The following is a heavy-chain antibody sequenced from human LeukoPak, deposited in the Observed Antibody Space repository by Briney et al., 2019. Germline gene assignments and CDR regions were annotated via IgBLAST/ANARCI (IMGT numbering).Heavy chain of an antibody. Sequence: PSETLSLTCTVSGGSISSSSYYWGWIRQPPGKGLEWIGSIYYSGSTYYNTSLKSRVTISVDTPKNQVSLKLSSVTAADTAVYYCATGIVGATDWSHAFDIWGQGTMVTVSS. V-gene: IGHV4-39*01. J-gene: IGHJ3*02. D-gene: IGHD1-26*01. CDR3: ATGIVGATDWSHAFDI. CDR1: GGSISSSSYY. CDR2: IYYSGST.